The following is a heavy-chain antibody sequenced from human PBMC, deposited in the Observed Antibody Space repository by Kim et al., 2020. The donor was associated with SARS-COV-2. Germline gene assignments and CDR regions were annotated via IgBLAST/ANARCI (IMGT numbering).Heavy chain of an antibody. V-gene: IGHV3-9*01. CDR2: ISWNSGSI. Sequence: GGSLRLSCAASGFTFDDYAMHWVRQAPGKGLEWVSGISWNSGSIGYADSVKGRFTISRDNAKNSLYLQMNSLRAEDTALYYCAKARREGYYFDYWGQGTLVTVSS. CDR3: AKARREGYYFDY. CDR1: GFTFDDYA. J-gene: IGHJ4*02.